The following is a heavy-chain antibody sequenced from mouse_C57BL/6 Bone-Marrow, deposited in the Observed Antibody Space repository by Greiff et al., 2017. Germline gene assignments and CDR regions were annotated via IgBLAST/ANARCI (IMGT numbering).Heavy chain of an antibody. CDR1: GYTFTDYN. CDR2: INPNNGGT. J-gene: IGHJ4*01. CDR3: ARKGTGGLLHYYAMDY. V-gene: IGHV1-18*01. D-gene: IGHD2-3*01. Sequence: EVQLQQSGPELVKPGASVKIPCKASGYTFTDYNMDWVKQSHGKSLEWIGDINPNNGGTIYNQKFKGKATLPVDKSSSTAYMELRSRTSEDTAVYYCARKGTGGLLHYYAMDYWGQGTSVTVSS.